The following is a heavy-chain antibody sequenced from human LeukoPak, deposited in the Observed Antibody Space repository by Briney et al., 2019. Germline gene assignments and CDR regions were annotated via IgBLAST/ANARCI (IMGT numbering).Heavy chain of an antibody. Sequence: PSQTLSLTCTVSGGSISSGGYYWSWIRQHPGKGLEWIEYIYYSGSTYYNPSLKSRVTISVDTSKNQFSLKLSSVTAADTAVYYCARAAPNYCSRTICYIKQRWYYYYGMDVWGQGTTVTVSS. J-gene: IGHJ6*02. CDR2: IYYSGST. CDR1: GGSISSGGYY. CDR3: ARAAPNYCSRTICYIKQRWYYYYGMDV. V-gene: IGHV4-31*03. D-gene: IGHD2-2*02.